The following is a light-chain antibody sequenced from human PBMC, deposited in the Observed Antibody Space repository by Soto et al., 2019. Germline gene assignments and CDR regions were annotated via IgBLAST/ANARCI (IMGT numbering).Light chain of an antibody. CDR2: AAS. V-gene: IGKV1-6*01. J-gene: IGKJ4*01. Sequence: WYQQKPGKAPKLLIYAASSLQSGVPSRFSGSGSGRDFTLTISSLQSEDFVVYYCQQYSNLLLNCGGGTKVDIK. CDR3: QQYSNLLLN.